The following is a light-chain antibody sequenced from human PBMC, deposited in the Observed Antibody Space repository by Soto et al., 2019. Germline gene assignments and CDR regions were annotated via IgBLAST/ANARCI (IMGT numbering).Light chain of an antibody. J-gene: IGLJ1*01. CDR2: YDS. CDR3: QVWDSSSDRRDV. CDR1: NIGSKS. V-gene: IGLV3-21*04. Sequence: SYELTQPPSVSVAPGKTARITCEGNNIGSKSVHWYQQKPGQAPVLVIYYDSDRPSGIPERFSGSNSGNTATLTISRVEAGDEADYYCQVWDSSSDRRDVFGTGTKLTVL.